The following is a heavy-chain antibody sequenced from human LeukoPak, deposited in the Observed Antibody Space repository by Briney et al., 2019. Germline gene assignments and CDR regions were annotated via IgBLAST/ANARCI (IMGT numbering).Heavy chain of an antibody. CDR3: ARGLGRRDGYNYKIGLYFDY. D-gene: IGHD5-24*01. V-gene: IGHV4-34*01. CDR2: INHSGST. J-gene: IGHJ4*02. CDR1: GGSFSGYY. Sequence: SETLSLTCAVYGGSFSGYYWSWIRQPPGKGLEWIGEINHSGSTNYNPSLKSRVTISVDTSKNQFSLKLSSVTAADTAVYYCARGLGRRDGYNYKIGLYFDYWGQGTLVTVSS.